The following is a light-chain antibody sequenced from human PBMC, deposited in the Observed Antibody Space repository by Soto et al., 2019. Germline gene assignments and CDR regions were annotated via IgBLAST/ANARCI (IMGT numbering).Light chain of an antibody. CDR2: ASS. J-gene: IGKJ4*01. V-gene: IGKV1-9*01. CDR3: QQLNYYPLT. CDR1: QGIRNF. Sequence: IQLTQSPSFLSSSVGDRLTIACRARQGIRNFVAWYQQKAGKAPKLLIYASSTLQSVVPSMVRCSGSGTEFTLTITSVQPEDFETYYCQQLNYYPLTFGGGTKVDIK.